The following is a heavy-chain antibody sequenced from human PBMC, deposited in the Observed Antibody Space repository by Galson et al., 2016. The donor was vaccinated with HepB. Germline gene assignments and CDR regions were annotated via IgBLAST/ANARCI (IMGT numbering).Heavy chain of an antibody. V-gene: IGHV3-23*01. D-gene: IGHD3-22*01. CDR1: GFTFSSYA. J-gene: IGHJ4*02. CDR2: ISGSGDRT. CDR3: AKDWGFWNYDSSGTLDY. Sequence: SLRLSCAASGFTFSSYAMSWVRQAPGKGLEWVSAISGSGDRTYYADSVKGRFTISRDNSKNTLYLQMNSLRAEDTAVYFCAKDWGFWNYDSSGTLDYWGRGTLVTVSS.